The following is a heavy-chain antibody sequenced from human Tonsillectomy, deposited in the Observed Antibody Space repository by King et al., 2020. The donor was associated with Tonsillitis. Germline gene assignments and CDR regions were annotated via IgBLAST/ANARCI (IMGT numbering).Heavy chain of an antibody. Sequence: VQLQESGPGLVKPSETLSLTCTVSAYSINSNFQWGWIRHPPGKGLEWIGVAHQSGSNYYNPSLRSRVSITIDKSKNQFSLKLTSVTAADTAIYYCAEFGRWGTYASGWPKVRDPGGQGTLVTVPP. D-gene: IGHD6-19*01. CDR1: AYSINSNFQ. CDR3: AEFGRWGTYASGWPKVRDP. J-gene: IGHJ5*02. CDR2: AHQSGSN. V-gene: IGHV4-38-2*02.